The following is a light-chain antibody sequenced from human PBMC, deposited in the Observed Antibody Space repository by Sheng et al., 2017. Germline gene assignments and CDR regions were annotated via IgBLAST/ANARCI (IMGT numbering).Light chain of an antibody. V-gene: IGLV8-61*01. CDR2: NTN. CDR1: SGSVSTSYY. J-gene: IGLJ3*02. CDR3: VLYMGSGVWV. Sequence: QTVVTQEPSFSVSPGGTVTLTCGLSSGSVSTSYYPSWYQQTPGQAPRTLIYNTNTRSSGVPDRFSGSILGNRAALTITGAQADDESDYYCVLYMGSGVWVFGGGTNADRP.